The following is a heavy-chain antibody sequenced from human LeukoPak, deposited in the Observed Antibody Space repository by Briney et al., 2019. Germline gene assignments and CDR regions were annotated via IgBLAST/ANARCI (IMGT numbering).Heavy chain of an antibody. Sequence: PSETLSLTCTVSGGSISSSSYYWGWIRQPPGKGLEWIGSIYYSGSTYYNPSLKSRVTISVDTSKNQFSLKLSSVTAADTAVYYCARIQQLEYFDYWGQGTLVTVSS. J-gene: IGHJ4*02. CDR3: ARIQQLEYFDY. V-gene: IGHV4-39*01. CDR1: GGSISSSSYY. CDR2: IYYSGST. D-gene: IGHD6-13*01.